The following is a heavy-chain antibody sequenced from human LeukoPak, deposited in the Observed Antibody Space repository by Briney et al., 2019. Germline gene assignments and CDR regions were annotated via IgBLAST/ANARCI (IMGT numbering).Heavy chain of an antibody. CDR2: ISGSGANI. Sequence: GGSLRLSCAASGFTFSSYAMSWVRQAPGKGLEWVSAISGSGANIYYADSVKGRFTISRDNSKNTVYLQMNSLRAEDTAVYYCAKVHYCASGSATDFEYWGQGTLVAVSS. V-gene: IGHV3-23*01. J-gene: IGHJ4*02. D-gene: IGHD3-10*01. CDR3: AKVHYCASGSATDFEY. CDR1: GFTFSSYA.